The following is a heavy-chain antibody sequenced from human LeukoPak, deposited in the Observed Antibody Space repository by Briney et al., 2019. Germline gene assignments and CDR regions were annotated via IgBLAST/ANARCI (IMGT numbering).Heavy chain of an antibody. V-gene: IGHV3-48*03. CDR3: ARVAPLPYCSGGSCYSSDYYYGMDV. Sequence: GGSLRLPCAASGFTFSRYEMNWVRQAPGKGLEWVSYISSSGSTIYYADSVKGRFTISRDNAKNSLYLQMNSLRAEDTAVYYCARVAPLPYCSGGSCYSSDYYYGMDVWGQGTTVTVSS. CDR1: GFTFSRYE. J-gene: IGHJ6*02. D-gene: IGHD2-15*01. CDR2: ISSSGSTI.